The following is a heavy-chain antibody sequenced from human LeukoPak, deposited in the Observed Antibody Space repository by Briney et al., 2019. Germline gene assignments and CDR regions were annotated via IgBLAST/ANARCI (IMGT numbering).Heavy chain of an antibody. CDR2: IYHSGST. V-gene: IGHV4-38-2*01. Sequence: SETLSLTCAVSGYSISSGYYWGWIRQPPGKGLEWIGSIYHSGSTYYNPSLKSRVTISVDTSKNQFSLKLSSVTAADTAVYYCASYYDFWSGLAFDIWGQGTMVTVSS. D-gene: IGHD3-3*01. J-gene: IGHJ3*02. CDR1: GYSISSGYY. CDR3: ASYYDFWSGLAFDI.